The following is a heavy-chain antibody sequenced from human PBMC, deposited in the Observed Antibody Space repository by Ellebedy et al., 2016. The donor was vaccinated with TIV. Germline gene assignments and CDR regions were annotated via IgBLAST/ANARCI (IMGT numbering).Heavy chain of an antibody. CDR2: VSYDGNYE. CDR1: GFTFSSYS. D-gene: IGHD6-19*01. CDR3: ARGTAYSSGWSGDFDY. Sequence: GGSLRLSXVVSGFTFSSYSMHWVRQAPGKALEWVAAVSYDGNYESYGNSVKGRFTVARADSDNILFLQMNSLRHDDTAIYYCARGTAYSSGWSGDFDYWGQGALVIVSS. V-gene: IGHV3-33*05. J-gene: IGHJ4*02.